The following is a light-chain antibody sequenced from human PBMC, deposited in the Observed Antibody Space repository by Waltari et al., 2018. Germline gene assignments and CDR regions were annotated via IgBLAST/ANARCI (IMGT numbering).Light chain of an antibody. CDR3: QQYGTSPLT. J-gene: IGKJ4*01. Sequence: EIVLTQSPGTLSLSPGERATLSCRASQSVASNYLAWYQQKPGQAPRLLMYTASSRASGIPDRFSGSGSGTDSTLTISRLEPEDFAVYYCQQYGTSPLTFGGGTRVDLK. CDR2: TAS. CDR1: QSVASNY. V-gene: IGKV3-20*01.